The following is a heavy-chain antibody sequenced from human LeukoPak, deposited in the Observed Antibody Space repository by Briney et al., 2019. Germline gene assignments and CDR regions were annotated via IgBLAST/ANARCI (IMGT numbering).Heavy chain of an antibody. J-gene: IGHJ4*02. CDR2: INHSGST. Sequence: SETLSLTCAVYGGSFSGYYWSWIRQPPGKGLEWIGEINHSGSTNYNPSLKSRVTISVDTSKNQFSLKLSSVTAAGTAVYYCARQRVVAASAPFDYWGQGTLVTVSS. V-gene: IGHV4-34*01. CDR3: ARQRVVAASAPFDY. CDR1: GGSFSGYY. D-gene: IGHD2-15*01.